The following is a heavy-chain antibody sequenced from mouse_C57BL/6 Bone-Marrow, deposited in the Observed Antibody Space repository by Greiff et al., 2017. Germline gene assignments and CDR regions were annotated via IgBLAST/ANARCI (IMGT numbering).Heavy chain of an antibody. Sequence: EVQLHQSGAELVRPGASVKLSCTASGFNIKDDYMHWVKQRLEQGLELIGWNDPENGDNEYAAKFQGKATITADTSANTASLRLSSLTSVDTAVYYCTTVIPFDVWGTGTTVTVSS. CDR2: NDPENGDN. CDR1: GFNIKDDY. D-gene: IGHD2-4*01. CDR3: TTVIPFDV. J-gene: IGHJ1*03. V-gene: IGHV14-4*01.